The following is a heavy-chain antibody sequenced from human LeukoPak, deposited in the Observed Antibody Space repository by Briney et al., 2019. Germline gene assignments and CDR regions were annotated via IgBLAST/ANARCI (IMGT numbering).Heavy chain of an antibody. CDR3: AKVLVSGYYYDY. CDR1: GFTFSNFD. V-gene: IGHV3-23*01. J-gene: IGHJ4*02. CDR2: ISCSGDST. D-gene: IGHD3-22*01. Sequence: GGSLRLSCAASGFTFSNFDMLWVRPAPGKGLEWVSSISCSGDSTHYTDSVKGRFTISRDNSRKTVYLQMNSLRAEDTALYYCAKVLVSGYYYDYWGQGTLVTVSS.